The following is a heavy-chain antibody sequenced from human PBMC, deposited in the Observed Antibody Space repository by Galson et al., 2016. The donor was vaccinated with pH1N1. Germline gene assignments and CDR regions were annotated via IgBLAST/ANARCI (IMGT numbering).Heavy chain of an antibody. D-gene: IGHD2-2*01. CDR1: GYTFTKYY. Sequence: SVKVSSKASGYTFTKYYMHWVRQAPGQGLEWMGIINPSDGTTTSAQNFQGRITLTRDTSTSTVYVDLSRLRSEDTAVYYRAQYCASTTCPPHGMDVWGQGTSVSVSS. V-gene: IGHV1-46*03. CDR3: AQYCASTTCPPHGMDV. CDR2: INPSDGTT. J-gene: IGHJ6*02.